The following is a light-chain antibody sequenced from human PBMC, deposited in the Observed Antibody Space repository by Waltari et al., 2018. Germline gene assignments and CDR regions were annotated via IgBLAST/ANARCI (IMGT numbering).Light chain of an antibody. CDR3: QQDNTFPYT. Sequence: DLQMTQSPGSVSASAGERVTITCRASQGVSNCLAWYQQKPGKAPKFLIYAASSVTTGVPSRFSGSGSGTDFTLTISSLQPDDFATYYCQQDNTFPYTFGQGTKVEIK. CDR1: QGVSNC. V-gene: IGKV1-12*01. CDR2: AAS. J-gene: IGKJ2*01.